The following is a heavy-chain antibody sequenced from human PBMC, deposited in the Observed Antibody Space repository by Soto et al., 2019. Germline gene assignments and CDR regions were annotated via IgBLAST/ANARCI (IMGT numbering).Heavy chain of an antibody. CDR3: ARSIVVVTAADY. V-gene: IGHV1-3*01. CDR1: GYTFTSYA. Sequence: ASVKVSCKASGYTFTSYAMHWVRQAPGQRLEWMGWINAGNGNTKYSQKFQGRVTITRDTSASTAYMGLSSLRSEDTAVYYCARSIVVVTAADYWGQGTLVTVSS. D-gene: IGHD2-21*02. J-gene: IGHJ4*02. CDR2: INAGNGNT.